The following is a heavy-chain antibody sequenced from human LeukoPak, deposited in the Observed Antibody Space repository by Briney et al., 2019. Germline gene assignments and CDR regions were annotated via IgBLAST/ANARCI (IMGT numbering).Heavy chain of an antibody. CDR2: IDSDGNIT. CDR1: GFTFRSSW. Sequence: GGSLRLSCAASGFTFRSSWMHWVRQAPGKGLVWVSRIDSDGNITSYADSVKGRFTISRDNAKNTLYLQMNSLRGEDTAVYHCYGGNAEHWGQGTLVTVSS. J-gene: IGHJ1*01. CDR3: YGGNAEH. V-gene: IGHV3-74*01. D-gene: IGHD4-23*01.